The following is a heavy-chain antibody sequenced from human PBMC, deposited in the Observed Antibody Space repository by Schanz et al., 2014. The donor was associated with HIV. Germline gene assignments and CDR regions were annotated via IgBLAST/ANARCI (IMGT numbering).Heavy chain of an antibody. J-gene: IGHJ6*02. CDR2: ISSSSTTR. Sequence: EQLVESGGGVVQPGKSLRLSCAASGFTFRNFGMHWVRQAPGKGLEWVSYISSSSTTRHYADSVKGRFTISRDNAKNSLSLQMNSLRAEDTAVYYCAKVARWDYYGMDVWGRGTTVTVSS. CDR1: GFTFRNFG. V-gene: IGHV3-48*01. CDR3: AKVARWDYYGMDV.